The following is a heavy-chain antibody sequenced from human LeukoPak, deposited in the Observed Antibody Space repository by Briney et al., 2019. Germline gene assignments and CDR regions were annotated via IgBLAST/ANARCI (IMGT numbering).Heavy chain of an antibody. J-gene: IGHJ3*02. D-gene: IGHD2-2*01. CDR2: INPNSGGT. Sequence: ASVKVSCKASGYTFTGYYMHWVRQAPGQGLEWMGWINPNSGGTNYAQKFHGRVTMTRDTSISTAYMELSRLRSDDTAVYYCARDIVVVPAATDAFDIWGQGTMVTVSS. V-gene: IGHV1-2*02. CDR3: ARDIVVVPAATDAFDI. CDR1: GYTFTGYY.